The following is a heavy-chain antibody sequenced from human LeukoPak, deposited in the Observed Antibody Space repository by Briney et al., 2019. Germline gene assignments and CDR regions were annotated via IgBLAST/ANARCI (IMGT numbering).Heavy chain of an antibody. CDR2: IYYSGSSGST. J-gene: IGHJ4*02. CDR3: ARHRAYSSSSPFDY. V-gene: IGHV4-59*01. CDR1: GGSISGYF. D-gene: IGHD6-6*01. Sequence: SETLSLTCTVSGGSISGYFWSWIRQPPGKGLEWIGYIYYSGSSGSTHYNPSLRSRVTISVDTSKNQFSLKLSSVTAADTAVYYCARHRAYSSSSPFDYWGQGTLVTVSS.